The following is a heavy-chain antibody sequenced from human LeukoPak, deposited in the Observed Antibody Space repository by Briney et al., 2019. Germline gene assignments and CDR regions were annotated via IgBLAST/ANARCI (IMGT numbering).Heavy chain of an antibody. Sequence: SETLSLTCAVYGGSFSGYYWSWIRQPPGKGLEWIGEINHSGSTNYNPSLTSRVTISVDTSKNQFSLKLSSVTAADTAVYYCARGPLGYCSSTSCYQDDYWGQGTLVTVSS. V-gene: IGHV4-34*01. CDR1: GGSFSGYY. J-gene: IGHJ4*02. D-gene: IGHD2-2*01. CDR2: INHSGST. CDR3: ARGPLGYCSSTSCYQDDY.